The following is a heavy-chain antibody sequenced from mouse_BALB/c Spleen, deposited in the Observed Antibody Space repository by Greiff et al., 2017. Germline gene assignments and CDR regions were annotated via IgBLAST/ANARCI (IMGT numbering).Heavy chain of an antibody. CDR1: GFSLTSYG. V-gene: IGHV2-2*02. Sequence: VHLVESGPGLVQPSQCLSITCTVSGFSLTSYGVHWVRQSPGKGLEWLGVIWSGGSTDYNAAFISRLSISKNNSKSQVFFKMSSRQANDTALYCCARTRGDYAMDYWGQGTSVTVSS. CDR3: ARTRGDYAMDY. J-gene: IGHJ4*01. CDR2: IWSGGST.